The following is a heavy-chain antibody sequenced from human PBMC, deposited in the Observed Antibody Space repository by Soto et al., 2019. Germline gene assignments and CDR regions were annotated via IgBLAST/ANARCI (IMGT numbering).Heavy chain of an antibody. J-gene: IGHJ6*02. V-gene: IGHV4-59*01. Sequence: QVQLQESGPGLVKPSETLSLTCTVSGGSISSSYWSWIWQPPGKGLEWIGYMYDSGSTNYNPSLRSRVTISVDTSMKQFSLKLSSVTAADTAVYYCARGSGIYNYYGLVVWGQGTTVTVSS. CDR2: MYDSGST. D-gene: IGHD1-26*01. CDR3: ARGSGIYNYYGLVV. CDR1: GGSISSSY.